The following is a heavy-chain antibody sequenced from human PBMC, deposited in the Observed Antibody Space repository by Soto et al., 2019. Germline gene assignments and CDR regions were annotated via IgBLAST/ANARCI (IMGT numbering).Heavy chain of an antibody. V-gene: IGHV4-59*01. Sequence: QVQLLASGPGLVKPSETLSLTCTVSGNSISDYYWSWIRQPPGKGLEWIGYIFHNGNTNYNPSLKRRVTMSVDTSKNQFSLRLSSVTAADTALYYCARDVGGTVTLEAAFAFGGQGTMVTVS. CDR3: ARDVGGTVTLEAAFAF. D-gene: IGHD4-17*01. J-gene: IGHJ3*01. CDR1: GNSISDYY. CDR2: IFHNGNT.